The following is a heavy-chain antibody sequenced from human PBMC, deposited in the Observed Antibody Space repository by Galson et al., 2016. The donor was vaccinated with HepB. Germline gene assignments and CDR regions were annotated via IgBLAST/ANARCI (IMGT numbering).Heavy chain of an antibody. CDR3: AKGDYYDSSGYFPFDY. CDR1: GFTFSSYA. V-gene: IGHV3-23*01. J-gene: IGHJ4*02. D-gene: IGHD3-22*01. Sequence: SLRLSCAASGFTFSSYAMSWVRQAPGKGLEWVSAISGSGGSTYYAASVQGRFTISRDNSKNTLYLQMNSLRAEDTAVYYCAKGDYYDSSGYFPFDYWGQGTLVTVSS. CDR2: ISGSGGST.